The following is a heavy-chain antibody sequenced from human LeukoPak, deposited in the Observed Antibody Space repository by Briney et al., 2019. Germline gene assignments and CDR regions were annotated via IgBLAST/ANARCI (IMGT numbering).Heavy chain of an antibody. CDR3: ARVYGEIDY. Sequence: ASVTVSCKASGYIFTNYDINWVRQATGKGLEWMGRMNPKSGNTGHAQKLQGRVTMTRDTSITTAYMELSSLRSEDTAVYYCARVYGEIDYWGQGTLVTVSS. CDR2: MNPKSGNT. D-gene: IGHD4-17*01. J-gene: IGHJ4*02. V-gene: IGHV1-8*01. CDR1: GYIFTNYD.